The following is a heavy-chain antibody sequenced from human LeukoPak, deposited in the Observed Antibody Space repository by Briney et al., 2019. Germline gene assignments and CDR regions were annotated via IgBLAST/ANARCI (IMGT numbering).Heavy chain of an antibody. V-gene: IGHV3-48*03. J-gene: IGHJ4*02. CDR1: GFTFSSYE. CDR3: ARGEDYGTNSFDY. Sequence: AGGSLRLSYAASGFTFSSYEMNWVRQAPGKGLEWVSYITTSGRTIYYADSVKGRFTISRDNAKNSLYLQMNSLRAEDTAVYYCARGEDYGTNSFDYWGQGTLVTVSS. D-gene: IGHD4-17*01. CDR2: ITTSGRTI.